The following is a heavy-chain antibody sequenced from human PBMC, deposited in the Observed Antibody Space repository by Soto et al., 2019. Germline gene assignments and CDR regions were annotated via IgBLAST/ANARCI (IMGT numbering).Heavy chain of an antibody. CDR1: GGSVSSSSYY. Sequence: KPSETLSLTCNVSGGSVSSSSYYWGWIRQAPGKGLEWIVSTYYSAGTYYNPSLKSRITTSMDASKNQFSLTVTSVTAADTAIYYCARHASRGYSSSWYFEDWGQGTPVTSPQ. J-gene: IGHJ4*02. D-gene: IGHD6-13*01. CDR3: ARHASRGYSSSWYFED. V-gene: IGHV4-39*01. CDR2: TYYSAGT.